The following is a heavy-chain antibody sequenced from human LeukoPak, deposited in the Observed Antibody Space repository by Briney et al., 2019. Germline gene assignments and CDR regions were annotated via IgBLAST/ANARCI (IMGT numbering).Heavy chain of an antibody. CDR2: INPKSGGT. Sequence: ASVKVSCKASGYTFIAYYMHWVRQAPGQGLEWMGWINPKSGGTNYVQKFQGRVSMTTDTTVSTAYMELSSLTSDDTAVYYCAREREAVAGKNYYYGMDVWGQGTTVTVSS. D-gene: IGHD6-19*01. CDR1: GYTFIAYY. CDR3: AREREAVAGKNYYYGMDV. J-gene: IGHJ6*02. V-gene: IGHV1-2*02.